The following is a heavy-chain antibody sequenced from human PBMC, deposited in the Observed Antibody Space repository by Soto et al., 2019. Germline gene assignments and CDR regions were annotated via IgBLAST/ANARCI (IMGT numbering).Heavy chain of an antibody. V-gene: IGHV1-69*08. CDR3: ARLRDSDGMDV. D-gene: IGHD1-26*01. Sequence: QVQLVQSGAEVKKPGSSVKVSCKASGGTFSSYTISWVRQAPGQGLEWMGRIIPILGTTNYAQKFQGRVTITADKATSTADMELSSLRSEDTAVYYCARLRDSDGMDVWGQGTTVTVSS. J-gene: IGHJ6*02. CDR1: GGTFSSYT. CDR2: IIPILGTT.